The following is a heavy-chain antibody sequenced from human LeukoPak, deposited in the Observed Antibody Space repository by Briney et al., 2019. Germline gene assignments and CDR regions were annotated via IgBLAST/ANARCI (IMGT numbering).Heavy chain of an antibody. Sequence: SETLSLTCTVSGGSISSYYWSWIRQPPGKGLEWIGYIYYSGSTNYNPSLKSRVTISVDTSKNQFSLKLSSVTAADTAVYYCARPQDYYDSSGYYLGAFDIWGQGTMVTVSS. CDR1: GGSISSYY. D-gene: IGHD3-22*01. CDR2: IYYSGST. V-gene: IGHV4-59*08. J-gene: IGHJ3*02. CDR3: ARPQDYYDSSGYYLGAFDI.